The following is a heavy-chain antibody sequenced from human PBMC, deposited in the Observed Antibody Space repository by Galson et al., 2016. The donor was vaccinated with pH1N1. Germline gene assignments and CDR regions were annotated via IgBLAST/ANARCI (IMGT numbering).Heavy chain of an antibody. CDR1: GDSINRNY. D-gene: IGHD2-21*01. Sequence: ETLSLTCTVSGDSINRNYWSWIRQPPGKVLEWIGYIYYSGTTSYNPSLKRRITISVDSSQGQFSLKLTSVTAAVTAVYYCSRGGGDLDSWGQGTLVTVSS. J-gene: IGHJ4*02. CDR2: IYYSGTT. V-gene: IGHV4-59*01. CDR3: SRGGGDLDS.